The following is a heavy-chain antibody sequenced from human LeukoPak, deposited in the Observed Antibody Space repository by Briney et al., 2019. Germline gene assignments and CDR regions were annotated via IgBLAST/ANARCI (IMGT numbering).Heavy chain of an antibody. J-gene: IGHJ6*03. D-gene: IGHD5-12*01. CDR3: AHRLFKRGYSGYDYYYYYMDV. Sequence: SGPALVKPTQTLTLTCTFSGFSLSTSGVGVGWIRQPPGKALEWLALIYWNDDKRYSPSLKSRLTITKDTSKNQVVLTMTNMDPVDTATYYRAHRLFKRGYSGYDYYYYYMDVWGKGTTVTVSS. CDR1: GFSLSTSGVG. CDR2: IYWNDDK. V-gene: IGHV2-5*01.